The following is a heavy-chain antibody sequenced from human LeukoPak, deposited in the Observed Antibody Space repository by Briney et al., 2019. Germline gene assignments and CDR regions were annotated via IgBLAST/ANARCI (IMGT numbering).Heavy chain of an antibody. V-gene: IGHV4-34*09. D-gene: IGHD4-17*01. J-gene: IGHJ5*02. CDR3: ARVYEDYGEGNWFDP. CDR1: GGSFSGYY. Sequence: TLSLTCAVYGGSFSGYYWSWIRQPPGKGLEWIGYIYYSGSTYYNPSLKSRVTISVDTSKNQFSLKLSSVTAADTAVYYCARVYEDYGEGNWFDPWGQRTLVTVSS. CDR2: IYYSGST.